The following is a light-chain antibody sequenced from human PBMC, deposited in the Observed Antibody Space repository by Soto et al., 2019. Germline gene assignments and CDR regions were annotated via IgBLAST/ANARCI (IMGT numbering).Light chain of an antibody. J-gene: IGKJ1*01. Sequence: IVMSQSPDSLAVSLGERATINCKSSQSCLYISNNKNYLAWYQQKPGQPPKLLIYWASTRESGVPARFSGSGSGTDFTLTISSLQAEDVAVYYCQQYYSTPRTFGQGTKVDI. CDR2: WAS. CDR3: QQYYSTPRT. V-gene: IGKV4-1*01. CDR1: QSCLYISNNKNY.